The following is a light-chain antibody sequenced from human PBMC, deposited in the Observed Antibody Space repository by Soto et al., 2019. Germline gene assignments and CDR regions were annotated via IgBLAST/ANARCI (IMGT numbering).Light chain of an antibody. V-gene: IGKV3-20*01. J-gene: IGKJ2*01. CDR2: GAS. Sequence: EIVLAQSPGTLSLSPGERATLSCRASQSVSSSNLAWYYQKPGQAPRLLIFGASSRATGIPDRFSGSGSGTDFTVTINRVEPEDFGVYYCQQYGGSTIFTFGQGTKLEV. CDR1: QSVSSSN. CDR3: QQYGGSTIFT.